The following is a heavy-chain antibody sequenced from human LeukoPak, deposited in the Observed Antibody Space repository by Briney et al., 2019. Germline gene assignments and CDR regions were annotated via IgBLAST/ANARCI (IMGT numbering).Heavy chain of an antibody. CDR1: GFTVSSNY. D-gene: IGHD2-15*01. CDR3: ARSPGGLLTFDY. Sequence: GGSLRLSCAASGFTVSSNYMSWVRQAPGKGLEWVSVIYSGGSTYYADSVKGRFTISRDNSKNTLYLQMNSLRAEDTAVYYCARSPGGLLTFDYWGQGTLVTVSS. CDR2: IYSGGST. J-gene: IGHJ4*02. V-gene: IGHV3-53*01.